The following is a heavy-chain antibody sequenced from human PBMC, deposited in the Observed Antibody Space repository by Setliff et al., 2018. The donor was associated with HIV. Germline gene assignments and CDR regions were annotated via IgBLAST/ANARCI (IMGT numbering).Heavy chain of an antibody. CDR1: GVSMSNNY. J-gene: IGHJ6*03. CDR2: VHYSGST. Sequence: PSETLSLTCTFSGVSMSNNYWTWIRQSPGKGLEWIGYVHYSGSTRYNPSLQSRVAMSVDTSKNQFSLKLTSVSAADTAVYYCARGVAAAGMLMDVWGKGTTVTVSS. D-gene: IGHD6-13*01. CDR3: ARGVAAAGMLMDV. V-gene: IGHV4-59*12.